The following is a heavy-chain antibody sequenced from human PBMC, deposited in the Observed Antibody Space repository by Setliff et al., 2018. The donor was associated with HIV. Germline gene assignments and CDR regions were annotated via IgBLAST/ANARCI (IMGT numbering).Heavy chain of an antibody. CDR3: ARDVSAEMYSTRLDY. J-gene: IGHJ4*02. Sequence: RASVKVSCKALTFLVTGYNIHWVRLAPGHGPEWLGRINPNNGGTDYAQKFQGRVTITADESTSTVYMELSGLTSDDTAIYYCARDVSAEMYSTRLDYWGQGTLVTVSS. D-gene: IGHD2-21*01. V-gene: IGHV1-2*06. CDR1: TFLVTGYN. CDR2: INPNNGGT.